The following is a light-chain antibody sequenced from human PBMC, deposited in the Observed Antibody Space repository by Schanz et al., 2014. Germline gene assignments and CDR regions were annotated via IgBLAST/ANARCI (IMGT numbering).Light chain of an antibody. CDR2: TAS. CDR3: QQYNSYSQYT. V-gene: IGKV1-9*01. CDR1: QGIDTY. Sequence: IQLTQSPSSLSASVGDRISITCRASQGIDTYLAWYQQKPGKAPKLLIYTASTLQSGVPSRFSGSGSVTEFTLTISGLQPDDFATYYCQQYNSYSQYTFGQGTKLEIK. J-gene: IGKJ2*01.